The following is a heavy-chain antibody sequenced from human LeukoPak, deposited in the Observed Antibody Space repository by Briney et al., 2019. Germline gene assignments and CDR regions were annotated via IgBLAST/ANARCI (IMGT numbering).Heavy chain of an antibody. CDR3: ARTEVDTAMVTFYFDY. CDR1: GFTFSSYA. D-gene: IGHD5-18*01. CDR2: ISYDGSNK. Sequence: GGSLRLSCAASGFTFSSYAMHWVRQAPGKGLEWVAVISYDGSNKYYADSVKGRFTISRDNSKNTLYLQMNSLRAEDTAVYYCARTEVDTAMVTFYFDYWGQGTLVTVSS. J-gene: IGHJ4*02. V-gene: IGHV3-30*04.